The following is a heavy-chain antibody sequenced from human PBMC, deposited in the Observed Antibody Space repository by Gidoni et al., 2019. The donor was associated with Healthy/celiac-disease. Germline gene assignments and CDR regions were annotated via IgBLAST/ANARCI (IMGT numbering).Heavy chain of an antibody. CDR3: ARAPNPYGSGPYYFDY. J-gene: IGHJ4*02. D-gene: IGHD3-10*01. Sequence: QVQLVQSGAEVKKPGASVKVSCKASGYTFTSYDINWVRQATGQGLEWMGWMNPNSGNTGYAQKFQGRVTMTRNISISTAYMELSSLRSEDTAVYYCARAPNPYGSGPYYFDYWGQGTLVTVSS. V-gene: IGHV1-8*01. CDR1: GYTFTSYD. CDR2: MNPNSGNT.